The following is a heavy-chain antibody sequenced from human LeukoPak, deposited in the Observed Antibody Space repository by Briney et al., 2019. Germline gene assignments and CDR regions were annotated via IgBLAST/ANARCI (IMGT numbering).Heavy chain of an antibody. CDR3: ARGSKWFGELHY. V-gene: IGHV1-8*03. J-gene: IGHJ4*02. Sequence: GASVKVSCKASGYTFTSYDINWVRQATGQGLEWMGWMNPNSGNTGYAQKFQGRVTITRNTSISTAYMELSSLRSEDTAVYYCARGSKWFGELHYWGQGTLVTVSS. CDR1: GYTFTSYD. CDR2: MNPNSGNT. D-gene: IGHD3-10*01.